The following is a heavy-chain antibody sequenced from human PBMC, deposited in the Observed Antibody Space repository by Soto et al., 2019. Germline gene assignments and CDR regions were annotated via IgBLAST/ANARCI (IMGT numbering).Heavy chain of an antibody. V-gene: IGHV3-66*01. D-gene: IGHD6-6*01. J-gene: IGHJ6*03. CDR2: IYSGRST. CDR3: ARGTGHSSSSYYYYYMDV. CDR1: GFTVSSNY. Sequence: GGSLRLSCAASGFTVSSNYMSWVRQAPGKGLEWVSVIYSGRSTYYADSVKGRFTISRDNSKNTLYLQMNSLRAEDTAVYYCARGTGHSSSSYYYYYMDVWGKGTTVTVSS.